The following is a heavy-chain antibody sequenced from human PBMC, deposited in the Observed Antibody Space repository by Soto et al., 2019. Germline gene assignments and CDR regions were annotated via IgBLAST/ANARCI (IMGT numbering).Heavy chain of an antibody. D-gene: IGHD2-15*01. CDR2: IYYSGST. J-gene: IGHJ4*02. Sequence: SETLSLTCTVSGGSISSRSYYWGWIRQPPGKGLEWIGSIYYSGSTYYNPSLKSRVTISVDTSKNQFSLKLSSVTAAETAVYYCARHAGPQGSGGSCFTSRKYYFEYCGQGNRVT. V-gene: IGHV4-39*01. CDR3: ARHAGPQGSGGSCFTSRKYYFEY. CDR1: GGSISSRSYY.